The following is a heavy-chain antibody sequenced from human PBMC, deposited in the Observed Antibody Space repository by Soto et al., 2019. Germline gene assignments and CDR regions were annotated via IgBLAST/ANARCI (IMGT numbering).Heavy chain of an antibody. CDR2: INQDGSEK. J-gene: IGHJ4*02. V-gene: IGHV3-7*01. CDR3: SRSLNS. Sequence: XVSLRLSFAASCFTFSTYWMDWVRQTPGKGLEWVANINQDGSEKNYVDSVKGRFTIYRDNAKNSLYLQMSSLTAEGSALYYCSRSLNSWGQATLVTVSS. CDR1: CFTFSTYW.